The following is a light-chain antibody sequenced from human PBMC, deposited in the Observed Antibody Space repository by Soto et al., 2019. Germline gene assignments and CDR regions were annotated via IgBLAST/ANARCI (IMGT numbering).Light chain of an antibody. CDR3: GSYTSSRAYV. Sequence: QSLLTNPASVSGSPGQSITISCTGTSSDVGGYNYVSWYQQQSGKAPKLMIHEVSNRPSGVSNRFSGSKSGNTASLTISGLQAEDEADYYCGSYTSSRAYVFGIGTKVTVL. V-gene: IGLV2-14*01. CDR2: EVS. CDR1: SSDVGGYNY. J-gene: IGLJ1*01.